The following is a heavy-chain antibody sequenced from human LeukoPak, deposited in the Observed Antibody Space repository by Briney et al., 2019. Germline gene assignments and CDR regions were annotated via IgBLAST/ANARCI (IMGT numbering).Heavy chain of an antibody. D-gene: IGHD1-1*01. CDR3: ASVTAGGTTSFDY. CDR1: DASVSGTF. V-gene: IGHV4-59*02. Sequence: SETLSLTRTVSDASVSGTFWDWIRQPPGKGLEWIGFVHSRGSASYNPSLESRVTISVDTSKNQFSLKLSSATAADTAVYYCASVTAGGTTSFDYWGQGTLVTVSS. CDR2: VHSRGSA. J-gene: IGHJ4*02.